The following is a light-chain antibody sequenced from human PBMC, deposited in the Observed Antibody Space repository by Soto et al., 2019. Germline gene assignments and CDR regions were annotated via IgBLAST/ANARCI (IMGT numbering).Light chain of an antibody. CDR1: QTITSSY. J-gene: IGKJ1*01. CDR2: STS. V-gene: IGKV3-20*01. Sequence: EIVLTQSPATLSLSPGERATLSCRASQTITSSYLAWYQQRPGQIPRLLIYSTSSRTGGVPDRFSGSGSGTDFTLTISRLEPEDFAVYYCKQFGGLTGTFGQGTKV. CDR3: KQFGGLTGT.